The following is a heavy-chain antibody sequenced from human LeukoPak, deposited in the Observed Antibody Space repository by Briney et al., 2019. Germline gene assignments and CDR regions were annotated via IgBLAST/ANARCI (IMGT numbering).Heavy chain of an antibody. V-gene: IGHV3-73*01. CDR3: TRHDLSGSSQDY. CDR1: GFTFSGSA. D-gene: IGHD1-26*01. CDR2: IRSKANSYAT. J-gene: IGHJ4*02. Sequence: GGSLRLSCAASGFTFSGSAMHWVRQASGKGLEWVGRIRSKANSYATAYAASVKGRFTISRDDSKNTAYLQMNSLKTEDTAVYYCTRHDLSGSSQDYWGQGTLVTVSS.